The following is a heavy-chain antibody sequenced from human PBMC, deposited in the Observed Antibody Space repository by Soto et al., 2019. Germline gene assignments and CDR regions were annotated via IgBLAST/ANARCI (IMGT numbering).Heavy chain of an antibody. CDR2: IYPRDSDN. Sequence: PGESLKISCKVFGDSFTGFLIGWVRHRSGKGLGWVGSIYPRDSDNRYNPSFEGLVTVSADRSTTTAFLQWSSLMGSDTAIYYCARQHPLDSRVWYNWGQGTLVTVSS. CDR1: GDSFTGFL. V-gene: IGHV5-51*01. J-gene: IGHJ4*02. CDR3: ARQHPLDSRVWYN. D-gene: IGHD6-19*01.